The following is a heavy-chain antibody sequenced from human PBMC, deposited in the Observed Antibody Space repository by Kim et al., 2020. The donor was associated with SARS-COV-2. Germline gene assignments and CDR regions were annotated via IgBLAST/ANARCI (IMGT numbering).Heavy chain of an antibody. CDR1: GYPMTSGYY. CDR3: VRADFGDYGGVDV. J-gene: IGHJ6*02. D-gene: IGHD4-17*01. Sequence: SETLSLTCSVSGYPMTSGYYWGWIRQTPEKGLEWLGRVYHTGNSYYNPSLQSRVTISVDTLKNQFSLKLTSTTGTDAAIYYCVRADFGDYGGVDVWGQG. CDR2: VYHTGNS. V-gene: IGHV4-38-2*02.